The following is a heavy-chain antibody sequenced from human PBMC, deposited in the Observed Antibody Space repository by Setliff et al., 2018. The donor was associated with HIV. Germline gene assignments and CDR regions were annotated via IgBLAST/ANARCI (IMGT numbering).Heavy chain of an antibody. V-gene: IGHV4-34*01. CDR1: GGSFSGSY. D-gene: IGHD1-26*01. CDR3: ASRRAAMWHGLFVGFEN. Sequence: SETLSLTCAVYGGSFSGSYWSWIRQPPGKGLEWIGEINHSGSTNYSPSLKSRVTISVDTSKNQFSLKLSFVTAADTAVYYCASRRAAMWHGLFVGFENWGQGTLVTV. J-gene: IGHJ4*02. CDR2: INHSGST.